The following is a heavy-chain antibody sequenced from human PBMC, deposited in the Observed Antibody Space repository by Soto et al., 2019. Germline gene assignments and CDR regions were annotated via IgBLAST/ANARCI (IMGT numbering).Heavy chain of an antibody. V-gene: IGHV4-34*01. D-gene: IGHD5-12*01. J-gene: IGHJ4*02. CDR3: ARGQEGVVATH. CDR1: GGSLSGYY. Sequence: QVQLQQWGAGLLKPSETLSLNCAVTGGSLSGYYWSWIRQPPGKGLEWIGEVKDGGHTNYSPSLRGRVTISSDTSNSQFSRGLNSVTAADTGVYYCARGQEGVVATHWDQGSLVTVSS. CDR2: VKDGGHT.